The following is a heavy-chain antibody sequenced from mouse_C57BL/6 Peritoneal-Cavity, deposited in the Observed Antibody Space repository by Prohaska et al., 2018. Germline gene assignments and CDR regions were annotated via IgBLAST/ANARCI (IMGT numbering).Heavy chain of an antibody. CDR1: TDYY. Sequence: TDYYMNWVKQSHGKSLEWIGDINPNNGGISYNQKFKGKATLAVDKSSSTAYMELRSLTSEDSAVYYCALLITTVVAEYYFDYWGQGTTLTVSS. D-gene: IGHD1-1*01. J-gene: IGHJ2*01. V-gene: IGHV1-26*01. CDR2: INPNNGGI. CDR3: ALLITTVVAEYYFDY.